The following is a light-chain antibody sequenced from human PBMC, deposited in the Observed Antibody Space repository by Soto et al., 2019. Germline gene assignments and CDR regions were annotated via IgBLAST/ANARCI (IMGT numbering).Light chain of an antibody. CDR3: ASLTTTSFV. Sequence: QSALTQPASVSGSPGQSITISCTGTSSDVGAYNLVSWYQHHPGKAPKLLISEVSNRPSGVSDRFSGSKSGNTASLAISGLQAEDEADYYCASLTTTSFVFGTGTEVTVL. V-gene: IGLV2-14*01. CDR1: SSDVGAYNL. J-gene: IGLJ1*01. CDR2: EVS.